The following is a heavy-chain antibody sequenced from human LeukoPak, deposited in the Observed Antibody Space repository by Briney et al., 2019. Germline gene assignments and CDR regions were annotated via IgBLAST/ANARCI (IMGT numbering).Heavy chain of an antibody. CDR1: GGTFGSYA. J-gene: IGHJ4*02. CDR3: ARGGIFGVVITPFDY. CDR2: IIPIFGTA. V-gene: IGHV1-69*05. Sequence: GASVKVSCKASGGTFGSYAISWVRQAPGQGLEWMGGIIPIFGTANYAQKFQGRVTITTDESTSTAYMELSSLRSEDTAVYYCARGGIFGVVITPFDYWGQGTLVTVSS. D-gene: IGHD3-3*01.